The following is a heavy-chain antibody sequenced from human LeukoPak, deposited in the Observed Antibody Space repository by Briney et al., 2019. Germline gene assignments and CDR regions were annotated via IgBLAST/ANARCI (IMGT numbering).Heavy chain of an antibody. CDR1: GFTFSSYG. J-gene: IGHJ4*02. CDR3: AKDLRGIAAPTGFDY. CDR2: IRYDGSNK. Sequence: GGSLRLSCAASGFTFSSYGMHWVRQAPGKGLEWVAFIRYDGSNKYYADSVKGRFTISRDNSKNTLYLQMNSLRAEDTAVYYCAKDLRGIAAPTGFDYWGQGTLVTVSS. V-gene: IGHV3-30*02. D-gene: IGHD6-6*01.